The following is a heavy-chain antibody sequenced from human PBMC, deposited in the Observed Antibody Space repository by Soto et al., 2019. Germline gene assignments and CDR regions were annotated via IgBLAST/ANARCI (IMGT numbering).Heavy chain of an antibody. V-gene: IGHV1-18*01. J-gene: IGHJ6*02. CDR2: ISAYNGNT. Sequence: ASVKVSCKASGYTFTSYGISWVRQAPGQGLEWMGWISAYNGNTNYAQKLQGRVTMTTDTSTSTAYMELRSLRSDDTAVYYCARDLDTATVGYSYYGMDVWGQGTTVIVSS. D-gene: IGHD5-18*01. CDR1: GYTFTSYG. CDR3: ARDLDTATVGYSYYGMDV.